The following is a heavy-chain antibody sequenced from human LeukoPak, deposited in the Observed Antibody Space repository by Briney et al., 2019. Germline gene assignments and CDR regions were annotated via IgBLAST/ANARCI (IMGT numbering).Heavy chain of an antibody. CDR3: AKEVMGYYYYGMDV. D-gene: IGHD3-16*01. V-gene: IGHV3-30*02. CDR2: IWYDGSNK. Sequence: GGSLRLSCAASGFTFSSYGMHWVRQAPGKGLEWVAVIWYDGSNKYYADSVKGRFTISRDNSKNTLYLQMNSLRAEDTAVYYCAKEVMGYYYYGMDVWGQGTTVTVSS. J-gene: IGHJ6*02. CDR1: GFTFSSYG.